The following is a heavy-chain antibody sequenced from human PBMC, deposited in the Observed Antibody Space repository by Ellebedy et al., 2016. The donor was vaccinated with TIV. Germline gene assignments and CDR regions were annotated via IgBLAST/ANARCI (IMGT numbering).Heavy chain of an antibody. J-gene: IGHJ4*02. CDR2: IFSAADGGET. V-gene: IGHV3-53*01. CDR3: ARDAAGNGGKLDY. CDR1: GFTVTTNY. D-gene: IGHD4-23*01. Sequence: GESLKISCAASGFTVTTNYMNWVRQAPGKGLEWVSVIFSAADGGETHYADSVKGRFTISRDSSKNTLYLQMNSRRAEDTAVYYCARDAAGNGGKLDYWGQGALVTVSS.